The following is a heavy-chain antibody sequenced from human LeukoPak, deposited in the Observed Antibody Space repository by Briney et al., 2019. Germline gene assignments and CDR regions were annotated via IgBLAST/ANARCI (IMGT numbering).Heavy chain of an antibody. J-gene: IGHJ4*02. CDR3: ARALYYYDSSGSGY. D-gene: IGHD3-22*01. V-gene: IGHV1-18*01. Sequence: GASVKVSCKASGYTFTSYGISWVRQAPGQGLEWVGWISAYNGNTNYAQKLQGRVTMTTDTSTSTAYMELRSLRSDDTAVYYCARALYYYDSSGSGYWGQGTLVTVSS. CDR2: ISAYNGNT. CDR1: GYTFTSYG.